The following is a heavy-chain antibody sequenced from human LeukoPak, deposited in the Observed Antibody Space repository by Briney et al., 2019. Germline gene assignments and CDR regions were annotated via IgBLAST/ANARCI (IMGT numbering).Heavy chain of an antibody. CDR1: RSTFTGYY. J-gene: IGHJ4*02. CDR3: ARSYCGGDCYWTVDY. CDR2: INPNSGGT. V-gene: IGHV1-2*02. D-gene: IGHD2-21*02. Sequence: GASVKVSCKASRSTFTGYYMHWVRQAPGQGLEWMGWINPNSGGTNYAQNFQGRVTMTRDTSISTAYMELSRLRSDDTAVYYCARSYCGGDCYWTVDYWGQGTLVTVSS.